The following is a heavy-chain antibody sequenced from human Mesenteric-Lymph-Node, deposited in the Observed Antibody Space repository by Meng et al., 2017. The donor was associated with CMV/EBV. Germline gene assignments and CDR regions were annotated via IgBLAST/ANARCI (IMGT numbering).Heavy chain of an antibody. Sequence: GESLKISCAASGFTFSSYSMNWVRQAPGKGLEWVSSISSSSSYIYYADSVKGRFTISRDNAKNSLYLQMNSLRAEDTAVYYCARVRYPKLYVVAVAGLGWFDPWGQGTLVTVSS. CDR2: ISSSSSYI. J-gene: IGHJ5*02. CDR3: ARVRYPKLYVVAVAGLGWFDP. CDR1: GFTFSSYS. V-gene: IGHV3-21*01. D-gene: IGHD6-19*01.